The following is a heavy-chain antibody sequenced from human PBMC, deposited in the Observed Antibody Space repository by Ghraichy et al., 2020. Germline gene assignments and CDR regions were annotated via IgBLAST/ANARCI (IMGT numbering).Heavy chain of an antibody. CDR1: GFTFSSYA. V-gene: IGHV3-23*01. CDR3: VKDLVGGGFGAYGMDV. D-gene: IGHD2-21*01. J-gene: IGHJ6*02. Sequence: LSLTCAASGFTFSSYAMRWVRQAPGKGLEWVSAISGSGDSTYYADSVKGRFTISRDNSKNTLYLQMNSLRAEDTAVYYCVKDLVGGGFGAYGMDVWGQGTTVTVSS. CDR2: ISGSGDST.